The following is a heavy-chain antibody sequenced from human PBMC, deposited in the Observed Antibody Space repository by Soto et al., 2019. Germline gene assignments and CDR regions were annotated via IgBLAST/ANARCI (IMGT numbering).Heavy chain of an antibody. CDR1: GYSIDSGYS. D-gene: IGHD3-3*01. CDR2: VFHSGTT. CDR3: ARDFGHLNDFWRGPDS. J-gene: IGHJ5*01. V-gene: IGHV4-38-2*02. Sequence: SETLSLTCGASGYSIDSGYSRGWIRQPPGKGLEWIRSVFHSGTTYQNPSLKTRATISVDTSRNQFSLELYSVTAADTAVYYCARDFGHLNDFWRGPDSWGQGILVTVSS.